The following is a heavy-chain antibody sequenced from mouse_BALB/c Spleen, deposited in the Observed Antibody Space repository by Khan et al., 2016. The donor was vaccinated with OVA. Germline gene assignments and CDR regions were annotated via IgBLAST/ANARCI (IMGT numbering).Heavy chain of an antibody. CDR2: MIYTGYT. Sequence: EVQLQESGPSLVKPSQTLSLTCSVTGDSITSGYWSWIRKFPGNKLEYMGYMIYTGYTYYNPSLKSRISITRHTSKNQYYLQLNSVTTEDTATYYWSRSTYRYAFVYWGQGTLVTVSA. V-gene: IGHV3-8*02. D-gene: IGHD2-14*01. J-gene: IGHJ3*01. CDR3: SRSTYRYAFVY. CDR1: GDSITSGY.